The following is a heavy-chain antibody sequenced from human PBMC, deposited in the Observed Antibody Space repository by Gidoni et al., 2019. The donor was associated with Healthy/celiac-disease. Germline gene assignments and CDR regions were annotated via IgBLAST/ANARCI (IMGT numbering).Heavy chain of an antibody. J-gene: IGHJ2*01. Sequence: EVQLVESGGGLVQPGGSLRLSCAASGFTFSSYEMNWVRQAPGKGLEWVSYISSSGSTIYYADSVKGRFTISRDNAKNSLYLQMNSLRAEDTAVYYCARERGRKWELRTQYFDLWGRGTLVTVSS. CDR2: ISSSGSTI. CDR1: GFTFSSYE. CDR3: ARERGRKWELRTQYFDL. D-gene: IGHD1-26*01. V-gene: IGHV3-48*03.